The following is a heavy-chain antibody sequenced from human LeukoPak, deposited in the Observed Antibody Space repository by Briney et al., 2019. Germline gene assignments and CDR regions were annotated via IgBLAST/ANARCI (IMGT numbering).Heavy chain of an antibody. D-gene: IGHD6-19*01. V-gene: IGHV3-21*01. CDR2: TSSSSSYI. CDR3: ARAKRQWLVGATIRGDNPPYYFDY. J-gene: IGHJ4*02. Sequence: GGSLRLSCAASGFTFSSYSTNWVRQAPGKGLEWVSSTSSSSSYIYYADSVKGRFTISRDNAKNSLYLQMNSLRAEDTAVYYCARAKRQWLVGATIRGDNPPYYFDYWGQGTLVTVSS. CDR1: GFTFSSYS.